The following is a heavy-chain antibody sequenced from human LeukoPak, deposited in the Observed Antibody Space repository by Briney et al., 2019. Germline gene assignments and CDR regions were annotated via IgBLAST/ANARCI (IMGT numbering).Heavy chain of an antibody. D-gene: IGHD3-22*01. CDR2: IYYSGTT. Sequence: PSETLSLTCSVSGGSITNNYWSWIRQPPGKGLEWIGYIYYSGTTSYNPSLKSRVTISIDTSKNQFSLKLSSVTAADTAVYYCARDPKDFYDTSNYLYFDYWGRGTLVTVSS. CDR1: GGSITNNY. J-gene: IGHJ4*02. V-gene: IGHV4-59*01. CDR3: ARDPKDFYDTSNYLYFDY.